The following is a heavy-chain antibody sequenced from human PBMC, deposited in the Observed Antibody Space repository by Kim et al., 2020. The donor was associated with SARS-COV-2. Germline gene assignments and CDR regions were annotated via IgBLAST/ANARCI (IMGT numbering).Heavy chain of an antibody. V-gene: IGHV4-39*01. CDR2: IYYSGST. D-gene: IGHD2-2*02. CDR3: ARRYCSSTSCYTSNWFAP. Sequence: SETLSLTCTVSGGSISSSSYYWGWIRQPPGKGLEWIGSIYYSGSTYYNPSLKSRVTISVDTSKNQFSLKLSSVTAADTAVYYCARRYCSSTSCYTSNWFAPWGQGTLVTVSS. J-gene: IGHJ5*02. CDR1: GGSISSSSYY.